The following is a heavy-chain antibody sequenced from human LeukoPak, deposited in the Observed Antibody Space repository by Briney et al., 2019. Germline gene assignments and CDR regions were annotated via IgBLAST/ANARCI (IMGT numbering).Heavy chain of an antibody. CDR3: ARGFSSGPTSRKNWFDP. CDR2: FNPNSGNT. CDR1: GYTFTSYD. V-gene: IGHV1-8*01. D-gene: IGHD6-25*01. J-gene: IGHJ5*02. Sequence: ASVKVSCKASGYTFTSYDINWVRQAPGQGLEWMGWFNPNSGNTGYAQKFQGRVTMTRNTSISTAYMELSSLRSDDTAVYYCARGFSSGPTSRKNWFDPWGQGTLVTVSS.